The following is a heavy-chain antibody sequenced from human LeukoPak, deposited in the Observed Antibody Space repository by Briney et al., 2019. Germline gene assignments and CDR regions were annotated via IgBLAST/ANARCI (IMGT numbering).Heavy chain of an antibody. CDR3: ATVVRGLWDWFDP. Sequence: ASVKVSCKVSGYTLTELSMHWVRQAPGKGLEWMGGFDPEDGETIYAQKFQGRVTMTEDTSTDTAYMEQSSLRSEDTAVYYCATVVRGLWDWFDPWGQGTLVTVSS. D-gene: IGHD1-26*01. CDR1: GYTLTELS. CDR2: FDPEDGET. J-gene: IGHJ5*02. V-gene: IGHV1-24*01.